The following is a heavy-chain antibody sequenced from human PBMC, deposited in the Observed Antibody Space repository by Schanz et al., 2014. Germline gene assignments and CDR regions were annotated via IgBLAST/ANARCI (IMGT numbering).Heavy chain of an antibody. Sequence: QLQLQESGPGLVKPSETLSLTCTVSAGSISGSGYYWGWIRQPPGKGLEWIGTIYYSGSTYYDPSPESRLTISVDTSRTHFPLKLTSLTAADTAVYYCARHWRRDYFDYGGRGTLVTVSS. CDR3: ARHWRRDYFDY. CDR2: IYYSGST. J-gene: IGHJ4*02. CDR1: AGSISGSGYY. D-gene: IGHD3-3*01. V-gene: IGHV4-39*01.